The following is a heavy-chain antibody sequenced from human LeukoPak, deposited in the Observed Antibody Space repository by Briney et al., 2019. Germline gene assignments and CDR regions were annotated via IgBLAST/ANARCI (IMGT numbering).Heavy chain of an antibody. CDR2: IYTSGST. V-gene: IGHV4-4*07. Sequence: PSETLSLTCTVSGDSISSYYWSWIRQPAGKGLEWIGRIYTSGSTNYNPSLKSRVTMSVDTSKNQFSLKLSSVTAADTAVYYCARGGRIVGASPPDYWGQGTLVTVSS. CDR1: GDSISSYY. D-gene: IGHD1-26*01. CDR3: ARGGRIVGASPPDY. J-gene: IGHJ4*02.